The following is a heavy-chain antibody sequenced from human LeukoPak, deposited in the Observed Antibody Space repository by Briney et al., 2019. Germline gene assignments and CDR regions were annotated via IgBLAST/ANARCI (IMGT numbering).Heavy chain of an antibody. J-gene: IGHJ4*02. CDR2: INPNSGDT. V-gene: IGHV1-2*02. CDR1: GYTFTGYY. Sequence: SSVQVSCKASGYTFTGYYMQCVGQAPGQGLDWMGWINPNSGDTKYAQKFQGRVTMTRDTSISTAYMELSRLRSDDTAVYYCARSRRRDGYNLFDYWGQGTLVTVSS. D-gene: IGHD5-24*01. CDR3: ARSRRRDGYNLFDY.